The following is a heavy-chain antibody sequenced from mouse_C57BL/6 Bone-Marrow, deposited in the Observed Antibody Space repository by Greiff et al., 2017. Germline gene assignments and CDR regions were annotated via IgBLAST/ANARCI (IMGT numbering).Heavy chain of an antibody. CDR1: GYTFTSYW. CDR2: IDPSDSYT. V-gene: IGHV1-69*01. Sequence: QVQLQQPGAELVMPGASVKLSCKASGYTFTSYWMHWVKQRPGQGLEWIGEIDPSDSYTNYNQKFKGKSTLTVDKSSSTAYMQLSSLTSEDSAVYYCARGNWEVDYWGQGTTLTVSS. D-gene: IGHD4-1*01. CDR3: ARGNWEVDY. J-gene: IGHJ2*01.